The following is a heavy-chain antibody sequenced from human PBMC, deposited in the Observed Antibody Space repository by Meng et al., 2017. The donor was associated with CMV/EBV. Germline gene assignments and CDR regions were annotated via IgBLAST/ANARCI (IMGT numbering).Heavy chain of an antibody. CDR2: ISWNSGSI. J-gene: IGHJ6*02. CDR1: GFTFDDYA. Sequence: SLKIPCAASGFTFDDYAMHWVRQAPGKGPEWVSGISWNSGSIGYADSVKGRFTIPRDNAKNSLYLQMNSLRAEDMALYHCAKDRGGGSDFSDYGMDVWGQGTMVTVSS. V-gene: IGHV3-9*03. CDR3: AKDRGGGSDFSDYGMDV. D-gene: IGHD1-26*01.